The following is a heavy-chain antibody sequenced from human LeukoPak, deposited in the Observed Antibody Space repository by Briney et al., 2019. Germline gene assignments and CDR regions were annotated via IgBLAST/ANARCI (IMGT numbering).Heavy chain of an antibody. CDR1: GFTFSSHA. D-gene: IGHD6-19*01. Sequence: GRSLRLSCAASGFTFSSHAMHWVRQAPGKALDWVAFIWADGSDQEYADSVKGRFTISRDNSKKTMYLQMNSLRVEDTAVYYCARDPPGSGWALDYWGQGTLVTVSS. J-gene: IGHJ4*02. CDR2: IWADGSDQ. V-gene: IGHV3-33*01. CDR3: ARDPPGSGWALDY.